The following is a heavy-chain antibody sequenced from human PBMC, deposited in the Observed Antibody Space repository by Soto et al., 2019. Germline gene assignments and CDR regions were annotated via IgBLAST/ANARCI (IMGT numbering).Heavy chain of an antibody. D-gene: IGHD6-13*01. V-gene: IGHV3-33*01. CDR3: ARRGPGTYFDY. J-gene: IGHJ4*02. CDR2: IWYDGSKR. Sequence: QEQLVESGGGVVQPGRSLRLSCAASGFSFRNYGIHWVRQAPGKGLDWVAVIWYDGSKRYYADSVRGRFTISRDNSKNTLYLQMNSLRAEDTAVYYCARRGPGTYFDYWGQGTLVTVSS. CDR1: GFSFRNYG.